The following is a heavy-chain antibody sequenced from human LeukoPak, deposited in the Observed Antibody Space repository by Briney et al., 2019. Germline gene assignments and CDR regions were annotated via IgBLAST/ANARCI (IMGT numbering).Heavy chain of an antibody. J-gene: IGHJ4*02. Sequence: GGSLRLSCAASGFTFNNYAMSWVRQAPGKGLEWVSSISGSGGNTYYADSVKGRFTISRDNSKNTLYLQMNRLRAADTAVYYCAKDRRIAMAGTVDYFDYWGQGTLVTVSS. CDR3: AKDRRIAMAGTVDYFDY. D-gene: IGHD6-19*01. CDR2: ISGSGGNT. CDR1: GFTFNNYA. V-gene: IGHV3-23*01.